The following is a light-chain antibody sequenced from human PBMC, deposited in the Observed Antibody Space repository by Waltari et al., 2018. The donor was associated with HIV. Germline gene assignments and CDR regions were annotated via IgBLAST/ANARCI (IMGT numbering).Light chain of an antibody. V-gene: IGKV3-20*01. CDR1: QTVRGTY. CDR2: GAS. J-gene: IGKJ1*01. Sequence: VVLTQSPGTLSLAPGATATLPCRASQTVRGTYIAWYQQRPGQAPRLIISGASTRATGIPSKFSASGSKTEFTLTISRLEPEDSAIYFCQQYGFSPGTFGRGTKVEVK. CDR3: QQYGFSPGT.